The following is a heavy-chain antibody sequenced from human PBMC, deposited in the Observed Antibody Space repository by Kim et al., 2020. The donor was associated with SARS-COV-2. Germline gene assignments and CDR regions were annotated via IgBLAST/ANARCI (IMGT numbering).Heavy chain of an antibody. V-gene: IGHV4-61*01. Sequence: SETLSLTCTVSGGSVSSGSYYWSWIRQPPGKGLEWIGYIYYSGSTNYNPSLKSRVTISVDTSKNQFSLKLSSVTAADTAVYYCARSRTYSSGWYFSGWGQGTLVTVSS. CDR2: IYYSGST. CDR3: ARSRTYSSGWYFSG. J-gene: IGHJ4*02. CDR1: GGSVSSGSYY. D-gene: IGHD6-19*01.